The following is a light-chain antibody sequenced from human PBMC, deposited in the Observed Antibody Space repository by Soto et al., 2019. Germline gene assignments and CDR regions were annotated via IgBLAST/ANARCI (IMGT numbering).Light chain of an antibody. CDR3: HPYGDSRT. J-gene: IGKJ1*01. CDR1: QSVSSNY. V-gene: IGKV3-20*01. CDR2: GAS. Sequence: EIVLTQSPGTLSLSPGERATLSCRASQSVSSNYLAWYQQKPGQAPRLRIFGASNRATGIPDRFSGSGSGPDFTLTISRLEPEASALCYCHPYGDSRTFGQGTKVEIK.